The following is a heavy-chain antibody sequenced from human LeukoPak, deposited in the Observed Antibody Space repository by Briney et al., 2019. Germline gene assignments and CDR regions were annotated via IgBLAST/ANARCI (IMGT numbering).Heavy chain of an antibody. CDR3: AKECDYSPGHKFDL. V-gene: IGHV3-23*01. CDR2: LFTGGGRT. J-gene: IGHJ4*02. D-gene: IGHD3-10*01. CDR1: GFTFNNYL. Sequence: PGGSLRLSCAASGFTFNNYLMSWVRQAPGKGLEWVSVLFTGGGRTLYADSVKGRFTISGDISRTTLYLQMNGLRAEDTAVYYCAKECDYSPGHKFDLWGQGTLVTVSS.